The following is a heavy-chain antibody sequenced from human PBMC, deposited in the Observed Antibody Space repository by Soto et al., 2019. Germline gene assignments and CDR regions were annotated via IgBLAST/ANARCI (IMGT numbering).Heavy chain of an antibody. CDR1: VGSMRSYY. V-gene: IGHV4-4*07. CDR2: IYSRGDT. Sequence: PSKTLSLTCIVSVGSMRSYYWNWRRQPAGKGLEWIGRIYSRGDTNYNPSVKSRVTMSVDTSKNEFSLRLNSVTAADTAVYYCAGIGEDVYYGMDVWGQGTTVTVSS. D-gene: IGHD2-21*01. J-gene: IGHJ6*02. CDR3: AGIGEDVYYGMDV.